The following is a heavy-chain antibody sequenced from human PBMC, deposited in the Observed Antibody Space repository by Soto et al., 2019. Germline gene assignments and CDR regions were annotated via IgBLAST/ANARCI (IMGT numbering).Heavy chain of an antibody. Sequence: GGSLRLSCAASGFTFSSYWMHWVRQAPGKGLVWVSRINSDGSSTSYADSVKGRFTISRDNAKNTLYLQMNSLRAEDTAVYYWARDQYYDSSGYYYYYGMDVWGQGTTVTVSS. V-gene: IGHV3-74*01. CDR1: GFTFSSYW. D-gene: IGHD3-22*01. CDR3: ARDQYYDSSGYYYYYGMDV. J-gene: IGHJ6*02. CDR2: INSDGSST.